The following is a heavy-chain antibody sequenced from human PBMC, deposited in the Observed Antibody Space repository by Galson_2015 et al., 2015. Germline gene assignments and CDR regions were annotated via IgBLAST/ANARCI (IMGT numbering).Heavy chain of an antibody. D-gene: IGHD3-9*01. CDR1: GYTFTSYD. CDR2: MNPNSGNT. V-gene: IGHV1-8*01. Sequence: SVKVSCKASGYTFTSYDINWVRQATGQGLEWMGWMNPNSGNTGYAQKFQGRVTMTRNTSISTAYMELSSLRSEDTAVYYCARGAPYYDILTGTYYYYYYYMDVWGKGTTVTVSS. J-gene: IGHJ6*03. CDR3: ARGAPYYDILTGTYYYYYYYMDV.